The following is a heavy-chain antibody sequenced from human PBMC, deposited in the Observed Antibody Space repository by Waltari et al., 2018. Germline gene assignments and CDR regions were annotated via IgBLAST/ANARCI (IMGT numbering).Heavy chain of an antibody. CDR1: GLTFSPYW. CDR3: ARDHGWFDP. V-gene: IGHV3-7*03. J-gene: IGHJ5*02. Sequence: EVQLVESGGGLVQPGGSLRRSCAASGLTFSPYWMSWVRQGPGKGLEWVANINQDGSEKYYVDSVKGRFTIYRDNAKNSLYLQLNSLRAEDTAVYYCARDHGWFDPWGQGTPVTVSS. CDR2: INQDGSEK. D-gene: IGHD4-17*01.